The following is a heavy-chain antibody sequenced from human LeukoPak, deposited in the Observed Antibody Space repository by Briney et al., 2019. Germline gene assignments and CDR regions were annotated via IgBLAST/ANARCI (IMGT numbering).Heavy chain of an antibody. CDR1: GYTFTSYY. J-gene: IGHJ6*02. Sequence: ASVKVSCKASGYTFTSYYMHWVRQAPGQGLEWMGIINPSGGSTSYAQKFQGRVTMTRDTSTSTVYMELSSLRSEDTAVYYCARDWSYYDYVWGSYRPSGMDVWGQGTTVTVSS. CDR2: INPSGGST. D-gene: IGHD3-16*02. CDR3: ARDWSYYDYVWGSYRPSGMDV. V-gene: IGHV1-46*01.